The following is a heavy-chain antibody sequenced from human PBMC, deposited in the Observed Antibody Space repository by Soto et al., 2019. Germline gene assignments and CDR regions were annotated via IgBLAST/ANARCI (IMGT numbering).Heavy chain of an antibody. D-gene: IGHD2-2*01. CDR2: TYPGDSDT. V-gene: IGHV5-51*01. CDR1: GYSFTSYW. Sequence: GESLKISCKGSGYSFTSYWIGWVRQMPGKGLEWMGITYPGDSDTRYSPSFQGQVTISADKSISTAYLQWSSLKASDTAMYYCARRRYCSSTSCYYYYGMDVCGQGTTVTVSS. CDR3: ARRRYCSSTSCYYYYGMDV. J-gene: IGHJ6*02.